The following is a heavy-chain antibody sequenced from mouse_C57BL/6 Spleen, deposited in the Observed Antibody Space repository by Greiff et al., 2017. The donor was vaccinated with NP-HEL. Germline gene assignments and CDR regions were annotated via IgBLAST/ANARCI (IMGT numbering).Heavy chain of an antibody. CDR2: IYPGNSDT. V-gene: IGHV1-5*01. CDR1: GYTFTSYW. J-gene: IGHJ3*01. Sequence: VQLQQSGTVLARPGASVKMSCKTSGYTFTSYWMHWVKQRPGQGLEWIGAIYPGNSDTSYNQKFKGKATLTAVTSASTAYMELSSLTYEDSAVCYSTRSYDDSHWIAYWGQGTLVTVSA. D-gene: IGHD2-12*01. CDR3: TRSYDDSHWIAY.